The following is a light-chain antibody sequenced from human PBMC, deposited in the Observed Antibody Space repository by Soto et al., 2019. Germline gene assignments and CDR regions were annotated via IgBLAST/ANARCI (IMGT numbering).Light chain of an antibody. CDR3: QKYDIAPRT. CDR2: AAS. Sequence: DIQMTQSPSSLSASVGDRVTITCRASQDINNYLAWYQQRPGKVPKLLIYAASTLQSGVPSRFSGSGSVTDFTLTISILQPEDVATYYCQKYDIAPRTFGGGTKVEIK. CDR1: QDINNY. V-gene: IGKV1-27*01. J-gene: IGKJ4*01.